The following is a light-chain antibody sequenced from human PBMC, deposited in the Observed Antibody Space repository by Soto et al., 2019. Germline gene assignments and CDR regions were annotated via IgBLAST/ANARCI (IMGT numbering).Light chain of an antibody. CDR2: NVN. Sequence: QSALTQPASVSGSPGQSITISCTGTSSDVGAYIYVSWYQQFPGKAPKLILYNVNNRPSGVSDRFSGSKSANTASLTISGLQAEDEADYYCSSYTTSFTLVFGGGTKVTVL. CDR1: SSDVGAYIY. CDR3: SSYTTSFTLV. V-gene: IGLV2-14*03. J-gene: IGLJ2*01.